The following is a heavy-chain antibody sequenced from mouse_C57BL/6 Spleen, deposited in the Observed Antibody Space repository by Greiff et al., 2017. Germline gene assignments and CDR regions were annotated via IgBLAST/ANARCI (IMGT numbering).Heavy chain of an antibody. V-gene: IGHV14-3*01. CDR3: ARGDYDYGPWFAY. J-gene: IGHJ3*01. Sequence: EVQRVESVAELVRPGASVKLSCTASGFNIKNTYMHWVKQRPEQGLEWIGRIDPANGNTKYAPKFQGKATITADTSSNTAYLQLSSLTSEDTAIYYCARGDYDYGPWFAYWGQGTLVTVSA. CDR2: IDPANGNT. CDR1: GFNIKNTY. D-gene: IGHD2-4*01.